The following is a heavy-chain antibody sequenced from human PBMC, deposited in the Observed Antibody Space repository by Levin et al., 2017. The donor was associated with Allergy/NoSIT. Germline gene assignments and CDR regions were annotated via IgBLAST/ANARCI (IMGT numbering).Heavy chain of an antibody. CDR3: ARPIPEDCSGGSCYSGVRGYWFDP. CDR2: IYYSGST. V-gene: IGHV4-59*08. D-gene: IGHD2-15*01. CDR1: GGSISSYY. Sequence: PSETLSLTCTVSGGSISSYYWSWIRQPPGKGLEWIGYIYYSGSTNYNPSLKSRVTISVDTSKNQFSLKLSSVTAADTAVYYCARPIPEDCSGGSCYSGVRGYWFDPWGQGTLVTVSS. J-gene: IGHJ5*02.